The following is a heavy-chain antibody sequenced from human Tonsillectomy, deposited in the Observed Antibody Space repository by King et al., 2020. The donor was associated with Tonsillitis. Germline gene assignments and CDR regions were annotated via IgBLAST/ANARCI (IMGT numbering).Heavy chain of an antibody. Sequence: VQLPQWGAGLLKPSETLSLTCAVYGGSFSGYYWSWIRQPPGKGLEWIGEINHSGSTNYNPSLKSRVTISVDTSKNQFSLKLSSVTAADTAVYYCARGRPIFGVYYFDYWGQGTLVTVSS. CDR3: ARGRPIFGVYYFDY. CDR1: GGSFSGYY. CDR2: INHSGST. J-gene: IGHJ4*02. D-gene: IGHD3-3*01. V-gene: IGHV4-34*01.